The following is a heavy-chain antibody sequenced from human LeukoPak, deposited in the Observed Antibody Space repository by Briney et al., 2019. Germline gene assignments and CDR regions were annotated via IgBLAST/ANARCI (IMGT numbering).Heavy chain of an antibody. CDR3: ARVRTAMEIGAY. CDR1: GFTFGDFA. Sequence: GGSLRLSCAASGFTFGDFAMHWVRQAPGKGLEWVSLISEDGDTYHGDSVKGRFTVSRDNSKNSLYLQMNSLRTEDTGLYYCARVRTAMEIGAYWGQGTLVTVSS. D-gene: IGHD5-18*01. J-gene: IGHJ4*02. V-gene: IGHV3-43*02. CDR2: ISEDGDT.